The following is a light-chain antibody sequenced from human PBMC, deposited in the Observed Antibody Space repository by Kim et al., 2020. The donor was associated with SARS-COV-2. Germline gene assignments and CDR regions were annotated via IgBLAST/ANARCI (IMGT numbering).Light chain of an antibody. CDR2: AVS. V-gene: IGLV2-14*03. CDR1: SSDVGSYTY. J-gene: IGLJ1*01. CDR3: SSYTRSSTNYV. Sequence: SITISSTGTSSDVGSYTYVAWYQQHPGKAPKLMIYAVSNRPSGVSNRFSGSKSGNTASLTISGLQAENEADYYCSSYTRSSTNYVFGTGTKVTVL.